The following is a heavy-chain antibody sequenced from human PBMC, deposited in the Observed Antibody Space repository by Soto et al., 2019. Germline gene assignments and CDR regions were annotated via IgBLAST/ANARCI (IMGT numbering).Heavy chain of an antibody. CDR3: ARQAYCGGDCYPIDY. Sequence: GESLKISCKGSGYSFTSYWISWVRQMPGKGLEWMGRIDPSDSYTNYSPSFQGHVTISADKSISTAYLQWSSLKASDTAMYYCARQAYCGGDCYPIDYWGQGTLVTVPS. CDR2: IDPSDSYT. J-gene: IGHJ4*02. V-gene: IGHV5-10-1*01. CDR1: GYSFTSYW. D-gene: IGHD2-21*02.